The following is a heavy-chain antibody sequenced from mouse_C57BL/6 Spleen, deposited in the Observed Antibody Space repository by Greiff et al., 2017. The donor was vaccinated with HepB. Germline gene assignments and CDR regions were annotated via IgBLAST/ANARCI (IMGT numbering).Heavy chain of an antibody. D-gene: IGHD6-1*01. CDR2: ISDGGSYT. CDR3: ARDAPHRYFDY. J-gene: IGHJ2*01. V-gene: IGHV5-4*01. CDR1: GFTFSSYA. Sequence: DVKLVESGGGLVKPGGSLKLSCAASGFTFSSYAMSWVRQTPEKRLEWVATISDGGSYTYYPDNVKGRFTISRDNAKNNLYLQMSHLKSEDTAMYYCARDAPHRYFDYWGQGTTLTVSS.